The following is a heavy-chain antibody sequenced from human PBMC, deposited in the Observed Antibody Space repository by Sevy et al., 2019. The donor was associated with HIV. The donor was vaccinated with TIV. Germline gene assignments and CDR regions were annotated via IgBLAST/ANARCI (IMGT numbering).Heavy chain of an antibody. D-gene: IGHD3-10*01. CDR1: GFSFSSYW. V-gene: IGHV5-51*01. Sequence: GESLKISCEGSGFSFSSYWIHWVLQMPGKGLEWMATIHPGNSETRYRSSFQGQVTISADKSINTAYLQWSRLSASDTAIYYCFMRAHTDSSGYYYRYGMDVWGQGTTVTVSS. CDR3: FMRAHTDSSGYYYRYGMDV. J-gene: IGHJ6*02. CDR2: IHPGNSET.